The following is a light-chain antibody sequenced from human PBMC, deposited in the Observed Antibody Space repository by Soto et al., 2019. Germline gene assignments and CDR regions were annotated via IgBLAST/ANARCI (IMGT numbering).Light chain of an antibody. CDR3: AAGDDSLNVYV. J-gene: IGLJ1*01. CDR2: SNN. Sequence: QSALTQPPSASGTPGQRVTISCSGSSSNIGSNTVNWYQQLPGTAPKLLIYSNNQRPSGVPDRFSGSKSGTSASLAISGLLSDNEANYYGAAGDDSLNVYVSETGPKVTAL. V-gene: IGLV1-44*01. CDR1: SSNIGSNT.